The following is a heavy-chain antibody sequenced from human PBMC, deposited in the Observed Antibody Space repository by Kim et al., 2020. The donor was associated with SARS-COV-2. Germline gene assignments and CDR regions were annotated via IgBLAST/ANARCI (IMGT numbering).Heavy chain of an antibody. CDR2: IYYSGST. J-gene: IGHJ4*02. V-gene: IGHV4-39*01. CDR1: GGSISSSSYY. D-gene: IGHD3-22*01. CDR3: ARADTYYYDSSGYYSLVGFDY. Sequence: SETLSLTCTVSGGSISSSSYYWGWIRQPPGKGLEWIGSIYYSGSTYYNPSLKSRVTISVDTSKNQFSLKLSSVTAADTAVYYCARADTYYYDSSGYYSLVGFDYWGQGTLVTVSS.